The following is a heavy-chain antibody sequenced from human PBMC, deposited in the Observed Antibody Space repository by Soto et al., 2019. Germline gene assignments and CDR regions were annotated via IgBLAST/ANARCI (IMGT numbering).Heavy chain of an antibody. CDR2: ISYDGSNK. D-gene: IGHD2-21*02. Sequence: QVQLVESGGGVVQPGRSLRLSCAASGFTFSSYGMHWVRQAPGKGLEWVAVISYDGSNKYYADSVKGRFTISRDNSKNTLYLQMNSLRAEDTAVYYCAKDSRIVVVTAPYDSGGQGTLVTVSS. J-gene: IGHJ4*02. CDR1: GFTFSSYG. V-gene: IGHV3-30*18. CDR3: AKDSRIVVVTAPYDS.